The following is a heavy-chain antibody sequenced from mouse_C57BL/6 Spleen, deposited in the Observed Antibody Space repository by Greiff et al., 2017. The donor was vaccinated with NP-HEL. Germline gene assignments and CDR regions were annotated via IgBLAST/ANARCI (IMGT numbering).Heavy chain of an antibody. D-gene: IGHD4-1*01. CDR3: ARRLTGRDAMDY. J-gene: IGHJ4*01. Sequence: EVKLLESGGGLVKPGGSLKLSCAASGFTFSDYGMHWVRQAPEKGLEWVAYISSGSSTIYYADTVKGRFTISRDNAKNTLFLQMTSLRSEDTAMYYCARRLTGRDAMDYWGQGTSVTVSS. CDR2: ISSGSSTI. CDR1: GFTFSDYG. V-gene: IGHV5-17*01.